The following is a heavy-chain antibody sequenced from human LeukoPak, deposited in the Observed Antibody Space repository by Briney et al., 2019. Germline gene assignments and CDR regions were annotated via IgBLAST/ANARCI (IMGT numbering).Heavy chain of an antibody. V-gene: IGHV4-31*03. D-gene: IGHD1-26*01. J-gene: IGHJ5*02. CDR2: IYYSGST. CDR3: ARNVGPNWFDP. Sequence: SETLSLTCTVSGGSISSGGYYWSWIRQLPGKGLEWIGYIYYSGSTYYNPSLKSRVSISVDTSKNQFSLKLTSVTAADTAVYYCARNVGPNWFDPWGQGTLVTVSS. CDR1: GGSISSGGYY.